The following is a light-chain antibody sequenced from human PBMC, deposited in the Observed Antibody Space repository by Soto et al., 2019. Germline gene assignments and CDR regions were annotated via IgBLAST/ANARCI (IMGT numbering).Light chain of an antibody. Sequence: DIQMTQSPSTLSASVGDRVTITCRASQDIGTWLAWYQQKPGKAPKLLIYDASSLESGVPSRFSGSGSGTEFTLTISSLQPDDFATYYCQQYNSYSWTFGQGTKVDIK. CDR2: DAS. V-gene: IGKV1-5*01. CDR1: QDIGTW. J-gene: IGKJ1*01. CDR3: QQYNSYSWT.